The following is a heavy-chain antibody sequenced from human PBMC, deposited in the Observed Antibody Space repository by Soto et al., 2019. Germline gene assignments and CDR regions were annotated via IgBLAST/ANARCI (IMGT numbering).Heavy chain of an antibody. V-gene: IGHV3-7*05. CDR2: IKQDGSEK. J-gene: IGHJ6*02. D-gene: IGHD3-22*01. CDR1: GFTFSSYW. CDR3: ARDPRGYYDSSGYFYYYYGMDV. Sequence: EVQLVESGGGLVQPGGSLRLSCEASGFTFSSYWMSWVRQAPGKGLEWVANIKQDGSEKYYVDSVKGRFTISRDNAKNSLYLQMNSLRAEDTAVYYCARDPRGYYDSSGYFYYYYGMDVWGQGTTVTVSS.